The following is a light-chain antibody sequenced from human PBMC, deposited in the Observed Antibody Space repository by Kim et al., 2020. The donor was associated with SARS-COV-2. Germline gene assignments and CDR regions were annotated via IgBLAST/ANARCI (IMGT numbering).Light chain of an antibody. V-gene: IGKV3-20*01. CDR1: QSISSNY. CDR2: GAS. J-gene: IGKJ2*01. CDR3: QHYDKSPMYT. Sequence: EIVMTQSPGTLSLSPGERATLSCRASQSISSNYLAWYQQKPGQAPRLLIYGASSRATGIPDRFSGSGSGTDFTLTISRLEPEDFAVYYCQHYDKSPMYTFGQGTKLE.